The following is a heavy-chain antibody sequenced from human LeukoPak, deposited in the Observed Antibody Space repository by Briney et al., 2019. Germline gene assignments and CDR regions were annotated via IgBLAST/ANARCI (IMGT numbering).Heavy chain of an antibody. Sequence: GGSLRLSCAASGFSFSSYAMIWVRQAPGKGLEWVSAISGSGGSIYYADSVKGRFTISRDNSKDTLYLQMNSLRAEDTAVYYCAKLSGYSYGYVSDYWGQGTLVTVSS. V-gene: IGHV3-23*01. D-gene: IGHD5-18*01. CDR1: GFSFSSYA. CDR3: AKLSGYSYGYVSDY. CDR2: ISGSGGSI. J-gene: IGHJ4*02.